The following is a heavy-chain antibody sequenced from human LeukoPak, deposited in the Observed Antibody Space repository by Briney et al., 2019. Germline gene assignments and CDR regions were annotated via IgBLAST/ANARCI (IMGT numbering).Heavy chain of an antibody. CDR2: LSYDGSNK. CDR3: AREMTYGSGSGGRAGVDY. D-gene: IGHD3-10*01. Sequence: GWSLGLSCASSGSTFSSYAMHWVRQAPAKGLEWVAVLSYDGSNKYYADSVKGRFTISRDNAKNSLYLQMNSLRAEDTAVYYCAREMTYGSGSGGRAGVDYWGQGTLVTVSS. J-gene: IGHJ4*02. V-gene: IGHV3-30*04. CDR1: GSTFSSYA.